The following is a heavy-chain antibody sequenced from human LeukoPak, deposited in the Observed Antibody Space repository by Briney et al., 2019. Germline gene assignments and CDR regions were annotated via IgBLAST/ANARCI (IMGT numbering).Heavy chain of an antibody. CDR1: GGSISSGSYY. CDR3: ARGSTMILEAFDY. CDR2: IYTSGST. D-gene: IGHD3-22*01. J-gene: IGHJ4*02. Sequence: SETLSLTCTVSGGSISSGSYYWSWIRQPAGKGLEWIGRIYTSGSTNYDPSLKSRVTISVDTSKNQFSLKLSSVTAADTAVYYCARGSTMILEAFDYWGQGTLVTVSS. V-gene: IGHV4-61*02.